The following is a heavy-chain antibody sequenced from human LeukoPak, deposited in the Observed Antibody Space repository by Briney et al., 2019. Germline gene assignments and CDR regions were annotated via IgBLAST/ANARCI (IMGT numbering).Heavy chain of an antibody. CDR1: GGSFSGYY. CDR3: ARGSAPGIIAVAGYYFDY. Sequence: LETLSLTCAVYGGSFSGYYWSWIRQPPGKGLEWIGEINHSGSTNYNPSLKSRVTISVDTSKNQFSLKLSSVTAADTAVYYCARGSAPGIIAVAGYYFDYWGQGTLVTVSS. D-gene: IGHD6-19*01. V-gene: IGHV4-34*01. J-gene: IGHJ4*02. CDR2: INHSGST.